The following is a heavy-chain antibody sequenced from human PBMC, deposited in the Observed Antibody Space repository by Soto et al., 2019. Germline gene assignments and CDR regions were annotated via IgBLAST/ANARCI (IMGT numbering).Heavy chain of an antibody. Sequence: EVQLLESGGGLVQPGGSLRLSCAASGFTFSTYAMGWVRQAPGRGLEWVSSISDNGGLTVYADSVKGRCTISRDNSKNTLSLQMNSLRAEDTAVYYCAKISDTTANFDSWGQGTLVTVSS. J-gene: IGHJ4*02. CDR1: GFTFSTYA. CDR3: AKISDTTANFDS. CDR2: ISDNGGLT. D-gene: IGHD1-26*01. V-gene: IGHV3-23*01.